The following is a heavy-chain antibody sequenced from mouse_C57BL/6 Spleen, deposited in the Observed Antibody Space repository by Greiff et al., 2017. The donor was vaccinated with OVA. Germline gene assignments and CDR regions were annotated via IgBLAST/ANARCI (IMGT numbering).Heavy chain of an antibody. J-gene: IGHJ4*01. CDR3: ARGNTTVVAKGNAMDY. V-gene: IGHV1-69*01. CDR2: IDPSDSDT. CDR1: GYTFTSYW. Sequence: VQLQQPGAELVMPGASVKLSCKASGYTFTSYWMHWVKQRPGQGLEWIGEIDPSDSDTNYNQKFKGKSTLTVDKSSSTAYMQLSSLTSEDSAVYYCARGNTTVVAKGNAMDYWGQGTSVTVSS. D-gene: IGHD1-1*01.